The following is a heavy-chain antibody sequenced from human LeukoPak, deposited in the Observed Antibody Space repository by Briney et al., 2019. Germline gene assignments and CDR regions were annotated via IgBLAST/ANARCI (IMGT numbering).Heavy chain of an antibody. CDR3: AKGRSSSSGRFDY. CDR1: GFTFDDYA. J-gene: IGHJ4*02. V-gene: IGHV3-9*01. D-gene: IGHD6-13*01. Sequence: PGGSLRLSCAASGFTFDDYAMHWVRQAPGKGLEWVSGISWNSGSIGYADSVKGRFTISRDNAKNSLYLQMNSLRAEDTALYYCAKGRSSSSGRFDYWGQGTLVTVSS. CDR2: ISWNSGSI.